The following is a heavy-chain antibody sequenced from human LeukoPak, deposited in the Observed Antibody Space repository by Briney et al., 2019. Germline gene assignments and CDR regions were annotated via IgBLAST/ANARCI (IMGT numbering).Heavy chain of an antibody. Sequence: GGSLRLSCAASGFTFSSYAMSWVRQAPGKGLEWVSAVSGSGGTTYYADSVKGRFTISRDNSKDTLYLQVNSLRAEDTAVYYCAKRGLVGSSGFKNNWFDPWGQGILVTVSS. CDR2: VSGSGGTT. V-gene: IGHV3-23*01. J-gene: IGHJ5*02. CDR3: AKRGLVGSSGFKNNWFDP. D-gene: IGHD3-22*01. CDR1: GFTFSSYA.